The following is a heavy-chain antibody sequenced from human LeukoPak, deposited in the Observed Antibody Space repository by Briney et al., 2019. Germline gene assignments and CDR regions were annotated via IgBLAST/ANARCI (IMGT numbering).Heavy chain of an antibody. J-gene: IGHJ6*02. CDR1: GGSFNAYT. V-gene: IGHV4-34*10. CDR3: ARCGASLYSTSRSHGLDV. D-gene: IGHD5-18*01. Sequence: PSETLSLTCGFYGGSFNAYTWAWVRQSPGKGLEWLGEINDSGTTSYSPILKSRVRMSVDTSNHQSSLNLTSVTAADTAVYYCARCGASLYSTSRSHGLDVWGQGTPVTVSS. CDR2: INDSGTT.